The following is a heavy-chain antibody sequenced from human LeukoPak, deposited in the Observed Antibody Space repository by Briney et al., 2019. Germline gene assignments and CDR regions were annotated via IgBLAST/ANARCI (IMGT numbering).Heavy chain of an antibody. CDR3: AKDIGYSYGMDV. V-gene: IGHV3-9*01. CDR1: GFTFDDYA. Sequence: GRSLRLSCAASGFTFDDYAMHWVRQAPGKGLEWVSGISWNSGSIGYADSVKGRFTISRDNAKNSLYLQMNSLRDEDTALYYCAKDIGYSYGMDVWGQGTTVTVSS. J-gene: IGHJ6*02. D-gene: IGHD5-18*01. CDR2: ISWNSGSI.